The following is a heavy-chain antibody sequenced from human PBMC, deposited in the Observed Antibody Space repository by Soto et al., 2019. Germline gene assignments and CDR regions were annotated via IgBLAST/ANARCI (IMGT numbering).Heavy chain of an antibody. CDR3: ARVAY. Sequence: PGGSLRLSCEASGFTFSRVSINWVRQVPGKGLEWVASISSASSETWYADSVKGRFIISRDNAQNSLFLQMNTLRPEDSDIYYCARVAYWGPGNQGTVS. CDR1: GFTFSRVS. CDR2: ISSASSET. J-gene: IGHJ4*02. D-gene: IGHD2-21*01. V-gene: IGHV3-21*04.